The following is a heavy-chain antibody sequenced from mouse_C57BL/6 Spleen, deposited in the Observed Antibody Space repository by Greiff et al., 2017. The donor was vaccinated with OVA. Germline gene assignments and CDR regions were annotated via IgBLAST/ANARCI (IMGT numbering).Heavy chain of an antibody. D-gene: IGHD2-1*01. CDR1: GYTFTDYE. Sequence: QVQLQQSGAELVRPGASVTLSCKASGYTFTDYEMHWVKQTPVHGLEWIGAIDPETGGTAYNQKFKGKAILTADKSSSTAYMELRSLTSEYSAVYYWTRYLLWSRDYWGQGTSVTVSS. J-gene: IGHJ4*01. CDR2: IDPETGGT. V-gene: IGHV1-15*01. CDR3: TRYLLWSRDY.